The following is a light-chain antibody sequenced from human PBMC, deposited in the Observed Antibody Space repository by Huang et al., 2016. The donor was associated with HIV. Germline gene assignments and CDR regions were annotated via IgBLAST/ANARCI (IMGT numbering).Light chain of an antibody. Sequence: EIVMTQSPATLSVSPGERATLSCRASQRVSSNLAWYQQKHGQAPRLLIYGASTRVTGVPARFSGSGSGTEFTLTINSLQSEDFAVYYCQQYDNGPIAFGQGTRLEI. V-gene: IGKV3-15*01. CDR2: GAS. J-gene: IGKJ5*01. CDR3: QQYDNGPIA. CDR1: QRVSSN.